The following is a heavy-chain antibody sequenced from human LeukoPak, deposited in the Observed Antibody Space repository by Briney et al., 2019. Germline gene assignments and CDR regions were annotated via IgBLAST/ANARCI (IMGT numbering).Heavy chain of an antibody. Sequence: ASVKVSCKASGYTFTSYGISWVRQAPGQGLEWMGWISAYNGNTNYAQKFQGRVSMTTDTSTSTAYMELRSLRSDDTAVYYCARVTRGVNTDYWGQGTLVTVSS. CDR2: ISAYNGNT. D-gene: IGHD2/OR15-2a*01. CDR3: ARVTRGVNTDY. V-gene: IGHV1-18*01. CDR1: GYTFTSYG. J-gene: IGHJ4*02.